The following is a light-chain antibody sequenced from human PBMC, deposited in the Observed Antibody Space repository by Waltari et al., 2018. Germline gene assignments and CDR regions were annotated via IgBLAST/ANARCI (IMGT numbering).Light chain of an antibody. J-gene: IGLJ2*01. Sequence: QSALTQPASVSGSPGQSVTIFCAGTSNDVGGYKSVSWYQEHPGQAPGVIIYDVSDRPSGVSDRFSGSKSGNTASLTISGLQAEDEADYYCSSQSSNDVVLFGGGTKLTVL. V-gene: IGLV2-14*01. CDR2: DVS. CDR1: SNDVGGYKS. CDR3: SSQSSNDVVL.